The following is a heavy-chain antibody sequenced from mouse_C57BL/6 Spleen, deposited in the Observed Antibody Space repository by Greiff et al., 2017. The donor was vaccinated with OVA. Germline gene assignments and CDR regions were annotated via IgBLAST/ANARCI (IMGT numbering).Heavy chain of an antibody. CDR1: GYTFTSYW. CDR2: IHPNSGST. J-gene: IGHJ2*01. D-gene: IGHD1-1*01. CDR3: ARDYGSSFFDD. Sequence: QVQLQQPGAELVKPGASVKLSCKASGYTFTSYWMHWVKQRPGQGLEWIGMIHPNSGSTNYNEKFKSKATLTVDKSSSTAYMQLSSLTSEDYAVYYCARDYGSSFFDDWGQGTTLTVSS. V-gene: IGHV1-64*01.